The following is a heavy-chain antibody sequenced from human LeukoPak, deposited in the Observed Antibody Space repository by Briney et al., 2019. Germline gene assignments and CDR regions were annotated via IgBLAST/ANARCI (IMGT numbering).Heavy chain of an antibody. V-gene: IGHV3-23*01. CDR2: ISGDGEST. Sequence: GGSLRLSCAAFGFSFSNYAMSWVRQAPGKGLEWVSAISGDGESTYHADSVKGRVTISRDNSKNTLYLEMNSLRAEDAAVYYCAKESSGWYGAWDYWGQGTLVTVSS. J-gene: IGHJ4*02. CDR3: AKESSGWYGAWDY. CDR1: GFSFSNYA. D-gene: IGHD6-19*01.